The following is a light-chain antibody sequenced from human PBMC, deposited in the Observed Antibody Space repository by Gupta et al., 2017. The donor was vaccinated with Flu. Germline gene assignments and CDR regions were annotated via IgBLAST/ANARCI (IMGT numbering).Light chain of an antibody. Sequence: VTISCTGTSSDVGGYNYVSWYQQHPGKAPKLMIYDVSKRPSGVPDRFSGSKSGNTASLTLSGLQAEDEADYYCCSYAGSYGGFGGGARLTV. CDR1: SSDVGGYNY. CDR3: CSYAGSYGG. V-gene: IGLV2-11*01. J-gene: IGLJ3*02. CDR2: DVS.